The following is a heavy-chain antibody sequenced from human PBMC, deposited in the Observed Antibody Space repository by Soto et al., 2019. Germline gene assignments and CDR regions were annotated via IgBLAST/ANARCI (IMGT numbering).Heavy chain of an antibody. CDR2: ISSSSSTI. V-gene: IGHV3-48*02. J-gene: IGHJ3*02. CDR3: ARDIRGCSGGSCYSPYDAFDI. Sequence: GGSLRLSCAASGFTFSSYSMNWVRQAPGKGLEWVSYISSSSSTIYYADSVKGRFTISRDNAKNSLYLQMNSLRDEDTAVYYCARDIRGCSGGSCYSPYDAFDIWGQGTMVTVS. D-gene: IGHD2-15*01. CDR1: GFTFSSYS.